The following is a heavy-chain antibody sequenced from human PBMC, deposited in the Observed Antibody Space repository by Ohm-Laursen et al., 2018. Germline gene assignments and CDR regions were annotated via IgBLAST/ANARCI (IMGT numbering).Heavy chain of an antibody. CDR3: ARVLKGYYDFWSGYPQESWFDP. CDR2: IYYSGST. D-gene: IGHD3-3*01. V-gene: IGHV4-59*01. J-gene: IGHJ5*02. CDR1: GGSISSYY. Sequence: GTPSLTCTVSGGSISSYYWSWIRQPPGKGLEWIGYIYYSGSTNYNPSLKSRVTISVDTSKNQFSLKLSSVTAADTAVYYCARVLKGYYDFWSGYPQESWFDPWGQGTLVTVSS.